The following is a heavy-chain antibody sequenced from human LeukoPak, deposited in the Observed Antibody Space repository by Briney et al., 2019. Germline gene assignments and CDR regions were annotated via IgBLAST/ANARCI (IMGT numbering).Heavy chain of an antibody. V-gene: IGHV3-33*01. J-gene: IGHJ4*02. CDR2: IWYDGSNK. CDR3: ARDSSSSWYRDFDY. CDR1: GFTFSSYG. Sequence: GGSLRLSCAASGFTFSSYGMDWVRQAPGKGLEWVAVIWYDGSNKYYADSVKGRFTISRDNSKNTLYLQMNSLRAEDTAVYYCARDSSSSWYRDFDYWGQGTLVTVSS. D-gene: IGHD6-13*01.